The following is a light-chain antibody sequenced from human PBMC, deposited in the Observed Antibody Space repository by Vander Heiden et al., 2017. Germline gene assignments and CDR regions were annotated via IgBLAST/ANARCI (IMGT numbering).Light chain of an antibody. V-gene: IGKV1-33*01. CDR2: DAS. CDR1: QDISKY. J-gene: IGKJ1*01. Sequence: DIQMPQSPSSLSASVGDRVTITCQASQDISKYLSWCQQKPGKAPKLLIYDASNLETGVPARFSGSRAGTDFSFTITSLQPEDVATYYCQRYDDLPWTFGQGTKVEIK. CDR3: QRYDDLPWT.